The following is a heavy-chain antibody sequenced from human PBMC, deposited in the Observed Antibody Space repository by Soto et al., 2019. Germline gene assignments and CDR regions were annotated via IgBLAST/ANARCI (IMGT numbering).Heavy chain of an antibody. Sequence: QVQLVQSGAEVKKPGSSVKVSCKASGGTFSSYSINWVRQAPGQGLEWMGEIIPIFGTANYAQKFQGRVTITADASTSRADRELSSLRSEDTCVYYCASEWGRHSGGIAWWGHGTLVTVSS. V-gene: IGHV1-69*01. D-gene: IGHD3-16*01. CDR3: ASEWGRHSGGIAW. CDR1: GGTFSSYS. CDR2: IIPIFGTA. J-gene: IGHJ4*01.